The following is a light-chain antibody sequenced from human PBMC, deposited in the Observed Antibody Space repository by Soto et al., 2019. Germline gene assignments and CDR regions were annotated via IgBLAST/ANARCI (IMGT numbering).Light chain of an antibody. J-gene: IGLJ7*01. Sequence: QLVLTQSPSASASLGASVKLTCTLSSGHSNYAIAWHQQQPEKGPRYLMKVNSGGSHIKGDGIPDRFSGSSSGAERYLFISSRQSEEEADYYCQTWGTGSAIVVFGGGTQLTVL. CDR3: QTWGTGSAIVV. CDR2: VNSGGSH. CDR1: SGHSNYA. V-gene: IGLV4-69*01.